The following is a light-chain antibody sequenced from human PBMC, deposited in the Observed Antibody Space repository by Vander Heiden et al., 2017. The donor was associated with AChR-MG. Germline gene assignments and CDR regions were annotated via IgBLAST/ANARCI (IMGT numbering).Light chain of an antibody. J-gene: IGKJ4*01. CDR3: QQYYSTPLT. V-gene: IGKV4-1*01. CDR1: LSVLYSSNNKNY. Sequence: DIVLTQSPDSLAVSLGERATINCKSSLSVLYSSNNKNYLAWYQQKPGQPPKLLIYWASTRDSGVPDRFSGSVSGTDFTLTISSLQAEDVAVYYCQQYYSTPLTFGGGTKVEIK. CDR2: WAS.